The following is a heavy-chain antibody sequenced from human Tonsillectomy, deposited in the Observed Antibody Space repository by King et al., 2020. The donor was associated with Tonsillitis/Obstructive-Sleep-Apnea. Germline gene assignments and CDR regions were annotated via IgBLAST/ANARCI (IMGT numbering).Heavy chain of an antibody. V-gene: IGHV4-59*01. CDR3: AREEPGMDAFDI. Sequence: QLQESGPGLVKPSETLSLTCTVSGGSISSYYWSWIRQPPGKELEWIGYIDYSGSTNYNPSLKSRVTISVDTSKNQFSLKLSSVTAADTAVYYCAREEPGMDAFDIWGQGTMVTVSS. CDR1: GGSISSYY. CDR2: IDYSGST. J-gene: IGHJ3*02. D-gene: IGHD1-14*01.